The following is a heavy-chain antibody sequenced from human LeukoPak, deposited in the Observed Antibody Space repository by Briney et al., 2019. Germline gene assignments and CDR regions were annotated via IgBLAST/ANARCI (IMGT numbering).Heavy chain of an antibody. J-gene: IGHJ3*01. D-gene: IGHD2-15*01. Sequence: GGSLRLSCAASGFTSSNYWMHWVRQAPGKGLVRVSRINSDGSSTSYADSVKGRFTISRDNAKNTLYLQMNSLRAEDTAVYYCARDCSAGSCSWGQGTMVTVSS. CDR2: INSDGSST. CDR1: GFTSSNYW. V-gene: IGHV3-74*01. CDR3: ARDCSAGSCS.